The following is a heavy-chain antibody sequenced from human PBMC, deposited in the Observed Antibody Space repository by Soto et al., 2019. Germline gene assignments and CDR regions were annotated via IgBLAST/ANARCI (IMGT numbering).Heavy chain of an antibody. CDR2: IYHSGST. CDR1: GGSISSGGYS. D-gene: IGHD3-10*01. J-gene: IGHJ4*02. CDR3: ARAIGWFGELLGGYYFDY. V-gene: IGHV4-30-2*01. Sequence: QLQLQESGSGLVKPSQTLSLTCAVSGGSISSGGYSWSWIRQPPGKGLEWIGYIYHSGSTYYNPSLKSRVIIAVDRSKTQFSLKLSSVTAADTAVYYCARAIGWFGELLGGYYFDYWGQGTLVTVSS.